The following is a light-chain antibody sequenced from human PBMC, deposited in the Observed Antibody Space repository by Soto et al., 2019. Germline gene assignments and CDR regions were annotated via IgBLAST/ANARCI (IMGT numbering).Light chain of an antibody. Sequence: QSVLTQPASVSGSPGQSITISCTGTSSDVGGYNYVSWYQHHPGKAPKLITYDVTNRPSGVSNPFSGSKSGNPASLTISGLQPEDEADYYCSSYTTSNTRQIVFGTGTKVTVL. CDR2: DVT. V-gene: IGLV2-14*03. CDR1: SSDVGGYNY. CDR3: SSYTTSNTRQIV. J-gene: IGLJ1*01.